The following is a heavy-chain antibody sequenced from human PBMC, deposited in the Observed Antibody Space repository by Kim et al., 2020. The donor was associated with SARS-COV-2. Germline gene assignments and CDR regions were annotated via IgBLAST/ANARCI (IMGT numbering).Heavy chain of an antibody. D-gene: IGHD3-3*01. J-gene: IGHJ6*04. V-gene: IGHV4-39*01. CDR3: ARQTRFSFVRLDV. Sequence: HPALERRVTISVDTSKNLFSLKLSSVTAADTAVYYCARQTRFSFVRLDVWGKGTAVTVSS.